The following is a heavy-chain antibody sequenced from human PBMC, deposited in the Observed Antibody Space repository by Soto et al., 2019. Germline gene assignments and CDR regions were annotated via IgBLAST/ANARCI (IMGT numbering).Heavy chain of an antibody. V-gene: IGHV3-23*01. J-gene: IGHJ5*02. D-gene: IGHD2-15*01. CDR1: GFTFSSYA. CDR3: AKEAIVVVVAATRPNNWFDP. Sequence: SGGSLRLSCAASGFTFSSYAMSWVRQAPGKGLEWVSAISGSGGSTYYADSVKGRFTISRDNSKNTLYLQMNSLRAEDTAVYYCAKEAIVVVVAATRPNNWFDPWGQGTLVTVSS. CDR2: ISGSGGST.